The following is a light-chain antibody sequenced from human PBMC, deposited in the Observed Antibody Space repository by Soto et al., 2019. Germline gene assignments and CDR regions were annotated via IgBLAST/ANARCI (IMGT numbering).Light chain of an antibody. CDR3: QQSYSTPLT. V-gene: IGKV1-39*01. CDR1: QSISIY. CDR2: ESS. Sequence: DIQLTQSPSSLSASVGDRVTITCRASQSISIYLNWYQQKPGKAPKLLISESSKLQSGVPSGFSGSGLGTDFTLTISSLQPEDFATYYCQQSYSTPLTFGAKNTVDI. J-gene: IGKJ3*01.